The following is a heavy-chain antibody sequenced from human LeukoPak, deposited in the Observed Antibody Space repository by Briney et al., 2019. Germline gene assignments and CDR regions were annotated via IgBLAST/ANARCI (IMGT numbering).Heavy chain of an antibody. CDR2: IYYSGST. J-gene: IGHJ6*03. Sequence: PSETLSRTCTVSGGSISSGDYYWSWIRQPPGKRLEWIGYIYYSGSTYYNPSLKSRVTISVDTSKNQFSLKLSSVTAADTAVYYCARENDFWSGSGYYYYYYMDVWGKGTTVTVSS. CDR1: GGSISSGDYY. V-gene: IGHV4-30-4*08. CDR3: ARENDFWSGSGYYYYYYMDV. D-gene: IGHD3-3*01.